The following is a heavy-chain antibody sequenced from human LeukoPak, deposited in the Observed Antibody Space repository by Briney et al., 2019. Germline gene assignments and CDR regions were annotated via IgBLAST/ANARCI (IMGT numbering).Heavy chain of an antibody. D-gene: IGHD6-13*01. V-gene: IGHV3-30*03. CDR1: GFTFSSYW. CDR3: ARDPSTAPRSTNWAANLFDP. Sequence: GGSLRLSCAASGFTFSSYWMSWVRQTPGKGLEWVALTSYDGSNHFYTDSVKGRFTISRDNSKNMLYLQMDSLGPEDTAIYYCARDPSTAPRSTNWAANLFDPWGQGTLVTVSS. J-gene: IGHJ5*02. CDR2: TSYDGSNH.